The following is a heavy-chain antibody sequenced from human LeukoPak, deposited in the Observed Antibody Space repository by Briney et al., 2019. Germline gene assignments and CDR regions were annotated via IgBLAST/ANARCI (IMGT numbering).Heavy chain of an antibody. CDR1: GFTFSNAW. Sequence: GGSLRLSCAASGFTFSNAWMSWVRQAPGKGLEWVGRIKSKTDGGTTDYAAPVKGRFTISRDDSKNTLYLQVNSLKTEDTAVYYCTTGSSSYYDFWSGYPTYYFDYWGQGTLVTVSS. CDR2: IKSKTDGGTT. J-gene: IGHJ4*02. V-gene: IGHV3-15*01. D-gene: IGHD3-3*01. CDR3: TTGSSSYYDFWSGYPTYYFDY.